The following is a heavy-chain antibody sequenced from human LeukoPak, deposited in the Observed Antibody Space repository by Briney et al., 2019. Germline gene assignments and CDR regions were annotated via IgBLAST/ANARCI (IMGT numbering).Heavy chain of an antibody. CDR1: GGSISSYY. CDR2: IYHSGNT. CDR3: ARDRNYYDSSGPPYYYSALDV. Sequence: PSETLSLTCTVSGGSISSYYWSWIRQPPGKGLEWIGYIYHSGNTYYNPSLKSRVTISIHNSKNQFSLKVNSVTAADTAVYYCARDRNYYDSSGPPYYYSALDVWGQGTTVTVSS. J-gene: IGHJ6*02. D-gene: IGHD3-22*01. V-gene: IGHV4-59*01.